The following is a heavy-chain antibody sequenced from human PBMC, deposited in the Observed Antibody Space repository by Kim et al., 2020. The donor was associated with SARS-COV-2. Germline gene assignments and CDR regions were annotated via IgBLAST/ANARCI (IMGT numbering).Heavy chain of an antibody. J-gene: IGHJ4*02. CDR3: ARESEHDY. CDR1: GFTFSSYA. V-gene: IGHV3-30*04. CDR2: ISYDGSNK. D-gene: IGHD1-26*01. Sequence: GGSLRLSCAASGFTFSSYAMHWVRQAPGKGLEWVAVISYDGSNKYYADSVKGRFTISRDNSKNTLYLQMNSLRAEDTAVYYCARESEHDYWGQGTLVTVSS.